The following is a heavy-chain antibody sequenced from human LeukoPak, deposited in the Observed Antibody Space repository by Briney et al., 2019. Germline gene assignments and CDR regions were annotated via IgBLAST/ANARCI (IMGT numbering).Heavy chain of an antibody. CDR2: IYSGGST. V-gene: IGHV3-66*01. J-gene: IGHJ4*02. D-gene: IGHD3-22*01. Sequence: SGGSLRLSCAASGFTVSSNYMSWLRQAPGKGLEWVSVIYSGGSTYYADSVKGRFTISRDNSKNTLYLHTNSLRAEDTAVYYCARCYDSSGYYYVPFDYWDQGTLVTVSS. CDR1: GFTVSSNY. CDR3: ARCYDSSGYYYVPFDY.